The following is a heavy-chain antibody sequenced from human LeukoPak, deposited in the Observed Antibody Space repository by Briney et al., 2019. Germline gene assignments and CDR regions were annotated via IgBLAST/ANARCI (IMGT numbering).Heavy chain of an antibody. Sequence: GGSLRLSCAASGFTFSSYGMHWVRQAPGKGLEWVAFIRYDGSNKYYADSVKGRFTISRDNSKNTLYLQMNSLRAEDTAVYYCAKDLPDYHGSGSPPDYWGQGTLVTVSS. V-gene: IGHV3-30*02. D-gene: IGHD3-10*01. J-gene: IGHJ4*02. CDR1: GFTFSSYG. CDR3: AKDLPDYHGSGSPPDY. CDR2: IRYDGSNK.